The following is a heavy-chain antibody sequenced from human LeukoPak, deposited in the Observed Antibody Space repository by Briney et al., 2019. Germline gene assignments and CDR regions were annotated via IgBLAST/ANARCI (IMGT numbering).Heavy chain of an antibody. CDR1: GYTFTGYY. J-gene: IGHJ4*02. CDR3: ARGKSIFGVVMVGYFDY. D-gene: IGHD3-3*01. V-gene: IGHV1-2*02. CDR2: INPNSGGT. Sequence: ASVKVSCKASGYTFTGYYMHWVRQAPGQGLEWMGWINPNSGGTNYAQKFQGRVTMTRDTSISTAYMELSRLRSDDTAVYYCARGKSIFGVVMVGYFDYWGQGTLVTVSS.